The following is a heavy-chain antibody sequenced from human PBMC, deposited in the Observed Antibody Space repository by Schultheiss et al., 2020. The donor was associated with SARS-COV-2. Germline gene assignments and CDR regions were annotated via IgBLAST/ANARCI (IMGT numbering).Heavy chain of an antibody. V-gene: IGHV5-51*01. Sequence: GESLKISCTGSGYSFTNYWIGWVRQMPGKGLEWMGIIYPGDSDTRYSPSFQGQVTISADKSISTAYLQWSSLKASDTAMYYCARREGYYDSSGYYYLGAFDIWGQGTMVTVSS. D-gene: IGHD3-22*01. CDR3: ARREGYYDSSGYYYLGAFDI. CDR1: GYSFTNYW. CDR2: IYPGDSDT. J-gene: IGHJ3*02.